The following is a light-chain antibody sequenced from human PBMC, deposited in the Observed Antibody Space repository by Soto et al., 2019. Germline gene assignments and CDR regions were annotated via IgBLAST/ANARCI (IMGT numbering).Light chain of an antibody. CDR3: QQFRNWPWT. Sequence: EIVMTQSPVTLSVSPGDRVTLSCRASQSISINLARYQHKPGQAPRLLIHAGSTRATGIPARISGSGSGTEFTLTISSLQSEDFAVYYCQQFRNWPWTFGQGTKVDIK. CDR2: AGS. CDR1: QSISIN. V-gene: IGKV3D-15*01. J-gene: IGKJ1*01.